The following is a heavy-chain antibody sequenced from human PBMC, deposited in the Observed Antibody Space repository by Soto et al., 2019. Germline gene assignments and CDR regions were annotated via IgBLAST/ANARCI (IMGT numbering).Heavy chain of an antibody. CDR1: GGSISSSSYY. V-gene: IGHV4-39*02. CDR2: IYYSGST. CDR3: ARDRDSGYDP. J-gene: IGHJ6*04. Sequence: PSETLSLTCTVSGGSISSSSYYWGWIRQPPGKGLEWIGSIYYSGSTYYNPSLKSRVTISVDTSKNQFSLKLSSVTAADTAVYYCARDRDSGYDPWGKGTTVTVSS. D-gene: IGHD5-12*01.